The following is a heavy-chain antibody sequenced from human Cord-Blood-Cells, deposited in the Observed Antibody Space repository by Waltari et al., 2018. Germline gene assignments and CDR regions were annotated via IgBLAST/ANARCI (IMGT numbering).Heavy chain of an antibody. V-gene: IGHV1-69*06. Sequence: QVQLVQSGAEVKKPGSSVKVSCKASGGTFSSYAISWVRQAPGHGLEWMGGIIPIFGTANYAQKFQGRVTITADKSTSTAYMELSSLRSEDTAVYYCARDPKGCSGGSCYSGWFDPWGQGTLVTVSS. D-gene: IGHD2-15*01. J-gene: IGHJ5*02. CDR1: GGTFSSYA. CDR3: ARDPKGCSGGSCYSGWFDP. CDR2: IIPIFGTA.